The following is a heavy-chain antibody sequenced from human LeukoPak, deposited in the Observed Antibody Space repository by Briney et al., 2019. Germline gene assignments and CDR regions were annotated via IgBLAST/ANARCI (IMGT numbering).Heavy chain of an antibody. Sequence: SVKVSCKASGGTFSSYAISWVRQAPGQGLEWMGRIIPILGIANYAQKFQGRVTITADKSTSTAYMELSSLRSEDTAVYYRARGYAGYYFDYWGQGTLVTVS. J-gene: IGHJ4*02. CDR2: IIPILGIA. CDR3: ARGYAGYYFDY. V-gene: IGHV1-69*04. CDR1: GGTFSSYA. D-gene: IGHD3-16*01.